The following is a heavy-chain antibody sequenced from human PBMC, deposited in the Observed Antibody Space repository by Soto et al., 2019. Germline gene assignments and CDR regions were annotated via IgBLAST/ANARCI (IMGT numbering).Heavy chain of an antibody. Sequence: SETLSLTCTVSGGSINNYYWSWFRQPPGKGLEWIGYIYYSGSTTYNPSLKSRVTISVDTSKNQFSLKLNSVTAADTAVYYCARQSRGIAVAALDSWGQGTLVTVSS. CDR2: IYYSGST. D-gene: IGHD6-13*01. CDR3: ARQSRGIAVAALDS. V-gene: IGHV4-59*08. J-gene: IGHJ4*02. CDR1: GGSINNYY.